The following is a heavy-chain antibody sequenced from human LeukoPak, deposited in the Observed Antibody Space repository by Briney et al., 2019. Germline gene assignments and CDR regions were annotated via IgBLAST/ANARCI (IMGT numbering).Heavy chain of an antibody. V-gene: IGHV4-39*01. J-gene: IGHJ4*02. CDR2: FYYSGST. CDR1: GFTFSSYS. Sequence: GSLRLSCAASGFTFSSYSMNWIRQPPGKGLEWIGSFYYSGSTYYNPSLKSRVTISVDTSKNQFSLKLSSVTAADTAVYYCARTAGVAVAGSRQYFDYWGQGTLVTVSS. CDR3: ARTAGVAVAGSRQYFDY. D-gene: IGHD6-19*01.